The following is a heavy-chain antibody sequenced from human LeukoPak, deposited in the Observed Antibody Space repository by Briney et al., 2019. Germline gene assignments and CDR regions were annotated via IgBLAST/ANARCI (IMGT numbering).Heavy chain of an antibody. CDR3: ARQGDSGAFDI. D-gene: IGHD3-16*01. V-gene: IGHV4-59*08. J-gene: IGHJ3*02. CDR2: IYYSGST. CDR1: GGFISSFY. Sequence: PSDTLSLSCTVSGGFISSFYWHWIRQPPGKGLEWIGYIYYSGSTKYNPSLQSRVITSVDTSKNQFALKLSSVTAADTAMYYCARQGDSGAFDIWGQGTMVTVSS.